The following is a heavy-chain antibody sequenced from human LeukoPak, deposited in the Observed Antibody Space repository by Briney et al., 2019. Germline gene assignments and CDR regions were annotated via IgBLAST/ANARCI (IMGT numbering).Heavy chain of an antibody. V-gene: IGHV1-2*02. D-gene: IGHD2-15*01. Sequence: ASVKVSRKASGYTFTGYYMHWVRQAPGQGLEWMGWINPNSGGTNYAQKFQGRVTMTRDTSISTAYMELSRLRSDDTAVYYCASSAGYCSGGSCYYWFDPWGQGTLVTVSS. J-gene: IGHJ5*02. CDR1: GYTFTGYY. CDR3: ASSAGYCSGGSCYYWFDP. CDR2: INPNSGGT.